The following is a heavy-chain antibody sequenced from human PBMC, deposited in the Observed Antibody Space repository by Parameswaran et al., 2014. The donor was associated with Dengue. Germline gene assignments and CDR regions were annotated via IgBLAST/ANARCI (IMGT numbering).Heavy chain of an antibody. Sequence: VRQMPGKGLEWVAFIRYDGSNKYYADSVKGRFTISRDNSKNTLYLQMNSLRAEDTAVYYCAKDPGAVTTDFDYWGQGTLDTVSS. CDR2: IRYDGSNK. D-gene: IGHD4-17*01. V-gene: IGHV3-30*02. CDR3: AKDPGAVTTDFDY. J-gene: IGHJ4*02.